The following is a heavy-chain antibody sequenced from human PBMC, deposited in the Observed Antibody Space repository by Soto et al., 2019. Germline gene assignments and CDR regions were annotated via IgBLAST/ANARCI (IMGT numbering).Heavy chain of an antibody. CDR1: GFTFTTTA. D-gene: IGHD2-15*01. CDR2: ISFDEKNI. CDR3: ARDLSARYYFDS. J-gene: IGHJ4*02. Sequence: RLSCVASGFTFTTTAMHLVLHAPCKGLDWVALISFDEKNIFYAGSVKGRFTISRDNSKNTLYLQMDSLRADDTAVYFCARDLSARYYFDSWGQGVLVTVSS. V-gene: IGHV3-30*04.